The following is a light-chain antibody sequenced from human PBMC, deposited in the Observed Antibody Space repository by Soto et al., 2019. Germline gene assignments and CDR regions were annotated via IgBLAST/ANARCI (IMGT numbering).Light chain of an antibody. Sequence: IQLTQSPSFLSASVGDRVTITCRASQGINIFLAWFQQKPGKAPNLLISAASTLQSGVPSRFSGSGSGTEFTLTISSLQPDDFATYYCQHYKEYPYTFGQGTKVDIK. CDR3: QHYKEYPYT. CDR1: QGINIF. V-gene: IGKV1-9*01. CDR2: AAS. J-gene: IGKJ2*01.